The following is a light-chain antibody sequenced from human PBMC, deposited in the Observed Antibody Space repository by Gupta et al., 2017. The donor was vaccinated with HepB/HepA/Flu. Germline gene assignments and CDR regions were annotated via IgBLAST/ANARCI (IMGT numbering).Light chain of an antibody. CDR3: QTWGTGIRV. CDR2: LNSDGSH. V-gene: IGLV4-69*01. Sequence: QLVLTQSPSASASLGASVKLTCTLSSGHSSYAIAWHQQQPEKGPRYLMKLNSDGSHSKEDGIPDRFSGSSSGAERYLTISSLQSEDEDDYYCQTWGTGIRVFGGGTKLTVL. CDR1: SGHSSYA. J-gene: IGLJ3*02.